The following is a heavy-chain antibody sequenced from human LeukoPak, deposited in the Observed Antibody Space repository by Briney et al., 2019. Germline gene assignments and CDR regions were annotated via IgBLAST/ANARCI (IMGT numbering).Heavy chain of an antibody. D-gene: IGHD4-17*01. V-gene: IGHV4-31*03. CDR3: ARGGYTVTSYYYYYYGMDV. CDR1: GGSISSGGYY. Sequence: SETLSLTCTVSGGSISSGGYYWSWIRQHPGKGLEWIGYIYYSGSTYYNPSLKSRVTISVDTSKNQFSLKLSSVTAADTAVYYCARGGYTVTSYYYYYYGMDVWGQGTTVTVSS. J-gene: IGHJ6*02. CDR2: IYYSGST.